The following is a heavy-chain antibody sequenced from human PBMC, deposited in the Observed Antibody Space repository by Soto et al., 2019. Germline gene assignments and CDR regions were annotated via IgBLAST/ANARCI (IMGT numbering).Heavy chain of an antibody. D-gene: IGHD1-7*01. V-gene: IGHV3-7*05. Sequence: PGGSLRLSCAASGFTAGDYWMSWVRQAPGKGLEWVANIRQDGRDIQYVDSVKGRFTISRDNAKNSLFLQMNGLRAEDTAVYYCATNSNFRFDYWGRGTLVTVSS. CDR1: GFTAGDYW. CDR2: IRQDGRDI. CDR3: ATNSNFRFDY. J-gene: IGHJ4*02.